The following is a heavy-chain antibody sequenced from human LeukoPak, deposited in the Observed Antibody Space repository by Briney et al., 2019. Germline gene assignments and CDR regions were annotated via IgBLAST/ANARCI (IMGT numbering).Heavy chain of an antibody. J-gene: IGHJ4*02. V-gene: IGHV1-46*01. CDR3: ARVDNSGPWPYYFDY. CDR1: GYTFTSYY. D-gene: IGHD3-22*01. CDR2: INPSGDST. Sequence: ASVKVSCKASGYTFTSYYMHWVRQAPGQGLEWMGIINPSGDSTSYAQKFQGRVTMTRDTSTSTVYMELSSLRSEDTAVYHCARVDNSGPWPYYFDYWGQGTLVTVSS.